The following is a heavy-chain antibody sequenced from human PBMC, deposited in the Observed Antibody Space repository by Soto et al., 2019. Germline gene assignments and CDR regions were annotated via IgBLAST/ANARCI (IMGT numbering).Heavy chain of an antibody. CDR1: GYNFTSYY. Sequence: QVQLVQSGAEVKKPGASVKVSCKASGYNFTSYYMHWVRQAPGQGLEWMGIINPSGGSTTYAQKFQGRVTMTRDTSTSTVYMELSSLRSEDTPVYYCARGDIVAIFGMDVWGQGTTVTVSS. CDR2: INPSGGST. V-gene: IGHV1-46*01. D-gene: IGHD5-12*01. CDR3: ARGDIVAIFGMDV. J-gene: IGHJ6*02.